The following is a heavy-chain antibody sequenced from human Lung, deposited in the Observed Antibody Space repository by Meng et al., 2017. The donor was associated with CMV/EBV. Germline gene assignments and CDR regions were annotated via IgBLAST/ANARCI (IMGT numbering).Heavy chain of an antibody. Sequence: GGSLRLXXKYFGYSFTNCWIGWVRQMPGKGLEWMGIINPGDSDTQYRASFQGQVNISDDKFINTAYLQWGSLKASHTAMYYRAIRWRYGNGPYFDYWGQGPLATFSS. D-gene: IGHD2-8*01. CDR1: GYSFTNCW. J-gene: IGHJ4*02. CDR2: INPGDSDT. CDR3: AIRWRYGNGPYFDY. V-gene: IGHV5-51*01.